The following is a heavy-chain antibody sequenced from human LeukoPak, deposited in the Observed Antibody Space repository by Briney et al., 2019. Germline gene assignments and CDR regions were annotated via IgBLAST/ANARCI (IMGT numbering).Heavy chain of an antibody. CDR2: INTDGSST. CDR3: ARAGSYGWYYFDY. J-gene: IGHJ4*02. V-gene: IGHV3-74*01. D-gene: IGHD1-26*01. CDR1: GFTFSSYW. Sequence: GGSLRLSCAASGFTFSSYWMHWARQAPGKGLVWVSRINTDGSSTSYADSVKGRFTISRDNAKSTLYLQMNSLRAEDTAVYYCARAGSYGWYYFDYWGQGTLVTVSS.